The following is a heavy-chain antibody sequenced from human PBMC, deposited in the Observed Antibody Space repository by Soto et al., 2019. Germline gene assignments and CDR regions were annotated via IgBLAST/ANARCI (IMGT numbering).Heavy chain of an antibody. CDR2: ISSSGSTI. Sequence: QVQLVESGGGLVKPGGSLRLSCAASGFTFSDYYMSWIRQAPGKGLEWVSYISSSGSTIYYADSVKGRFTISRDNAKNSLYLQMNSLRAEDTAVYYCASDTAAAGTWLSPPEPPQDYWGQGTLVTVSS. CDR3: ASDTAAAGTWLSPPEPPQDY. J-gene: IGHJ4*02. V-gene: IGHV3-11*01. D-gene: IGHD6-13*01. CDR1: GFTFSDYY.